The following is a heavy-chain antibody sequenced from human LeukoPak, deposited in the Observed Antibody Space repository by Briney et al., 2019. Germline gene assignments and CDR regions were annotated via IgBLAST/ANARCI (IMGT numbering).Heavy chain of an antibody. CDR2: IVVGSGNT. V-gene: IGHV1-58*02. CDR1: GFTFTSSA. J-gene: IGHJ3*02. D-gene: IGHD3-22*01. Sequence: GASVKVSCKASGFTFTSSAMQWVRQARGQRLEWIGWIVVGSGNTNYAQKFQERVTITRDMSTSTAYMELSSLRSEDTAVYYCAAPSRYDSSGYYGYDAFDIWGQGTMVTVSS. CDR3: AAPSRYDSSGYYGYDAFDI.